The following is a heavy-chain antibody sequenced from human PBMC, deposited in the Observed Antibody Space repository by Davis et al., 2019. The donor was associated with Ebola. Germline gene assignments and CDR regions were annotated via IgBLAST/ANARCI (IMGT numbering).Heavy chain of an antibody. Sequence: GGSLRLSCAASGFTFSSYSMNWVRQAPGKGLEWVSSISSSSSYIYYADSVKGRFTISRDNAKNSLYLQMNSLRAEDTAVYYCARASYCSSTSCYYYGMDVWGQGTTVTVSS. CDR2: ISSSSSYI. CDR3: ARASYCSSTSCYYYGMDV. V-gene: IGHV3-21*01. D-gene: IGHD2-2*01. J-gene: IGHJ6*02. CDR1: GFTFSSYS.